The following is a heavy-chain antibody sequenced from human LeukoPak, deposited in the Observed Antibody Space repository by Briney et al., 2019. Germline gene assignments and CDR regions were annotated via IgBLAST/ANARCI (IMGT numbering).Heavy chain of an antibody. CDR3: ARYSVVVDAFDI. V-gene: IGHV4-34*01. CDR2: INHSGST. D-gene: IGHD3-22*01. J-gene: IGHJ3*02. Sequence: SSETLSLTCAVYGGSFSGYYWSWIRQPPGKGLEWIGEINHSGSTNYNPSLKSRVTISVDTSKNQFSLKLSSVTAAGTAVYYCARYSVVVDAFDIWGQGTMVTVSS. CDR1: GGSFSGYY.